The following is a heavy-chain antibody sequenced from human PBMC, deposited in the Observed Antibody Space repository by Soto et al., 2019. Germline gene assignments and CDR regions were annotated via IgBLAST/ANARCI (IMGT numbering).Heavy chain of an antibody. CDR2: IHWNDDK. Sequence: SGPTLVNPTQTLTLTCSFSGFSLSAYGVRVIWFRQPPGETLEWLALIHWNDDKRYSPYLKSRLTITKENSKNQVVLTLTNLDPLDTGTYFCAHTKDSSGFLTSWGQGMRVTVSS. V-gene: IGHV2-5*01. CDR3: AHTKDSSGFLTS. D-gene: IGHD3-22*01. J-gene: IGHJ5*02. CDR1: GFSLSAYGVR.